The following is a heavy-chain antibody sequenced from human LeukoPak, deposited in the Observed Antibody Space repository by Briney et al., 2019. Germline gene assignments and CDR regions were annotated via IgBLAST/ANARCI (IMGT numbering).Heavy chain of an antibody. J-gene: IGHJ6*03. CDR2: IYTSGST. CDR3: AREEQWLVAFYMDV. D-gene: IGHD6-19*01. V-gene: IGHV4-4*07. CDR1: GGSISSYY. Sequence: SETLSLTCTVSGGSISSYYWSWIRQPAGKGLEWIGRIYTSGSTNYNPSLKSRVTVSVDTSKNQFSLKLSSVTAADTAVYYCAREEQWLVAFYMDVWGKGTTVTVSS.